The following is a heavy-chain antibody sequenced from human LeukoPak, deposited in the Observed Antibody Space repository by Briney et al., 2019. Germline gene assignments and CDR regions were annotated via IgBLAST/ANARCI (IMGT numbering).Heavy chain of an antibody. CDR1: GYTFTSYG. V-gene: IGHV1-18*01. CDR2: ISAYNGNT. Sequence: ASVKVSCKASGYTFTSYGISWVRQAPGQGLEWMGWISAYNGNTNYAQKLQGRVTMTTDTSTSTAYMELRSLRSDDTAVYYCARGKPYEYDFWSGYYRMYHYYYGMDVWGQGTTVTVSS. J-gene: IGHJ6*02. CDR3: ARGKPYEYDFWSGYYRMYHYYYGMDV. D-gene: IGHD3-3*01.